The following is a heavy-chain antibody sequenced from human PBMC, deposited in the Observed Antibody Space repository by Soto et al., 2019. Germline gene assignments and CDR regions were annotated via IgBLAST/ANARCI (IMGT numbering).Heavy chain of an antibody. CDR2: IYYSGST. J-gene: IGHJ5*02. D-gene: IGHD5-12*01. CDR3: ARGGVGYSGYDPHPNWFAP. CDR1: GGSISSGDYY. Sequence: SETLSLTCTVSGGSISSGDYYWSWIRQPPGKGLEWIGYIYYSGSTYYNPSLKSRVTISVDTSKNQFSLKLSSVTAADTAVYYCARGGVGYSGYDPHPNWFAPRGQGTLVTVSS. V-gene: IGHV4-30-4*01.